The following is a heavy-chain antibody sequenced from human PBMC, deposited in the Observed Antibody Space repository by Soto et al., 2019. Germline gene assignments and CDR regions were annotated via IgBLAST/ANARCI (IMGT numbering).Heavy chain of an antibody. CDR3: ARASSGWLNYYYGMDV. J-gene: IGHJ6*02. CDR1: GGSVSSGSYY. Sequence: PSETLSLTCTVSGGSVSSGSYYCSWIRQPPGKGLEWIGYIYYSGSTNYNPSLKSRVTISVDTSKNQFSLKLSSVTAADTAVYYCARASSGWLNYYYGMDVWGQGTTVT. CDR2: IYYSGST. V-gene: IGHV4-61*01. D-gene: IGHD6-19*01.